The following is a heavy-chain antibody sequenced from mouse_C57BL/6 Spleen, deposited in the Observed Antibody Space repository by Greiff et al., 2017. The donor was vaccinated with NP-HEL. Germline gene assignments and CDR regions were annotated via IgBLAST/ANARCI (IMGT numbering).Heavy chain of an antibody. CDR1: GYTFTDHT. V-gene: IGHV1-78*01. CDR2: IYPRDGST. CDR3: ARRVIYYDYDAWFAY. D-gene: IGHD2-4*01. Sequence: QVQLKESDAELVKPGASVKISCKVSGYTFTDHTIHWMKQRPEQGLEWIGYIYPRDGSTKYNEKFKGKATLTADKSSSTAYMQLNSLTSEDSAVYFCARRVIYYDYDAWFAYWGQGTLVTVSA. J-gene: IGHJ3*01.